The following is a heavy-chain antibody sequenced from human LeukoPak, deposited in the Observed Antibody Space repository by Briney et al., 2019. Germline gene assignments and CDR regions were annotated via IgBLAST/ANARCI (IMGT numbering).Heavy chain of an antibody. J-gene: IGHJ4*02. V-gene: IGHV4-34*01. CDR3: ARVPYYYASFDY. D-gene: IGHD3-10*01. CDR2: INHSGST. CDR1: GGSFSGYY. Sequence: SETLSPTCAVYGGSFSGYYWSWIRQPPGKGLEWIGEINHSGSTNYNPSLKSRVTISVDTSKNQFSLKLSSVTAADTAVYYCARVPYYYASFDYWGQGTLVTVSS.